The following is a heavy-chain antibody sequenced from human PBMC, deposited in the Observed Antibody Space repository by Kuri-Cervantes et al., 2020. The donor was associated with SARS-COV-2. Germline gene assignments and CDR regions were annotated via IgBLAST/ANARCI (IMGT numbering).Heavy chain of an antibody. J-gene: IGHJ4*01. CDR1: GGTFNNYA. CDR2: IIPVSP. D-gene: IGHD3-3*01. CDR3: ACPHGYFDFWNRKTPFDN. Sequence: SVKVSCKASGGTFNNYAISWLRQAPGQGLEWMGGIIPVSPTYAQKFHGRVTLTADESTSTVYMELSSLTSEDTAMYYCACPHGYFDFWNRKTPFDNWGQGTLVTVSS. V-gene: IGHV1-69*13.